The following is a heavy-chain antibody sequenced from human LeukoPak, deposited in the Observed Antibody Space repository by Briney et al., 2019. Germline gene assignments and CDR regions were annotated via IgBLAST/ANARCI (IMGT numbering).Heavy chain of an antibody. Sequence: SETLSLTCTVSGGSISSYYWSWIRQPPGKGLEWIGYIYYSGSTNYNPSLKSRVTISVDTSKNQFSLKLNSVTAADTAVYYCARVFEGSGGARYYYYYMDVWGKGTTVTVSS. J-gene: IGHJ6*03. V-gene: IGHV4-59*01. D-gene: IGHD3-16*01. CDR3: ARVFEGSGGARYYYYYMDV. CDR1: GGSISSYY. CDR2: IYYSGST.